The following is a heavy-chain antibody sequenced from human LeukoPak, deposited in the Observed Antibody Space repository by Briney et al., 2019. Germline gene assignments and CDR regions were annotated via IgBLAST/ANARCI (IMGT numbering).Heavy chain of an antibody. Sequence: GGSLRLSCAASGFRFSGYWMTWVRQAPGKGLEWVANMKGDGSETSYATSVRGRFTISRDNAKNSLYLQMNNLRVEDTAVYYCAREEVKSFDNWGQGTLVTVSS. CDR3: AREEVKSFDN. J-gene: IGHJ4*02. CDR2: MKGDGSET. CDR1: GFRFSGYW. V-gene: IGHV3-7*03.